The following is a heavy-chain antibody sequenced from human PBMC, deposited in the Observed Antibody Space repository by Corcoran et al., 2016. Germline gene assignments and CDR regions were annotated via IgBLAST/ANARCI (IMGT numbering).Heavy chain of an antibody. CDR3: ATSSGVHSYDTVDACDI. V-gene: IGHV1-46*01. J-gene: IGHJ3*02. D-gene: IGHD5-18*01. CDR1: GYTFTSYY. CDR2: INPSGGST. Sequence: QVQLVQSGAEVKKPGASVKVSCKASGYTFTSYYMHWVRQAPGQGLEWMGIINPSGGSTSYAQKFQGRVTMTRDTSTSTVYMELSSLRSEDTAVYYWATSSGVHSYDTVDACDIWGQGTMVTVSS.